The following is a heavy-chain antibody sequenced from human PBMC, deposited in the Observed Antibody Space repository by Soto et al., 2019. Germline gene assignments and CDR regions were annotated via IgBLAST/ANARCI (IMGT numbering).Heavy chain of an antibody. V-gene: IGHV1-18*01. D-gene: IGHD6-13*01. CDR2: ISAYNGNT. J-gene: IGHJ4*02. CDR1: GYTFTSYG. CDR3: AREGWQRLVRSYYFDY. Sequence: ASVKVSCKASGYTFTSYGISWVRQAPGQGLEWMGWISAYNGNTNYAQKLQGRVTMTTDTSTSTAYMELRSLRSDDTAVYYCAREGWQRLVRSYYFDYWGQGTLVTVSS.